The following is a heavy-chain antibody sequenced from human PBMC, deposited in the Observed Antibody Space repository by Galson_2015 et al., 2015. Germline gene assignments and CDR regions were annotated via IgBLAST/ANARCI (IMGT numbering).Heavy chain of an antibody. CDR3: TRPPYSGSYSPGGDY. CDR1: GFTFSGSA. J-gene: IGHJ4*02. V-gene: IGHV3-73*01. Sequence: SLRLSCAASGFTFSGSAMHWVRQASGKGLEWVGRIRSKANSYATAYAASVKGRFTISRDDSKNTAYLQMNSLKTEDTAVYYCTRPPYSGSYSPGGDYWGQGTLVTVSS. D-gene: IGHD1-26*01. CDR2: IRSKANSYAT.